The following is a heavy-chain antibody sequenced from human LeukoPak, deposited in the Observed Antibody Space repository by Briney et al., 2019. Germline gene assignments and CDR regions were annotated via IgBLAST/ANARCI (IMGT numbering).Heavy chain of an antibody. CDR2: ISSSSSYI. D-gene: IGHD2-15*01. V-gene: IGHV3-21*01. J-gene: IGHJ3*02. CDR3: ARRGGYCSGGSCYGFHAFDI. CDR1: GFTFSSYS. Sequence: GGSLRLSCAASGFTFSSYSMNWVRQAPGKGLEWVSSISSSSSYIYYADSVNGRFTISRDNAKNSLYLQMNSLRAEDTAVYYCARRGGYCSGGSCYGFHAFDIWGQGTMVTVSS.